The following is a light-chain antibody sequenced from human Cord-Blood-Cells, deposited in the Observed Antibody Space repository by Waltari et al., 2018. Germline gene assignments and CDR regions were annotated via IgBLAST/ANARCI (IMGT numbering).Light chain of an antibody. Sequence: QSALTQPASVSGSPGQSITISCTGTSSDVGSYNLVSWYQQPPGKAPKLMIYEGSKLPSGVSNRCEGSKSCNTASLTISGLQAEDEADYYCCSYAGSSTWVFGGGTKLTVL. CDR2: EGS. CDR1: SSDVGSYNL. CDR3: CSYAGSSTWV. V-gene: IGLV2-23*01. J-gene: IGLJ3*02.